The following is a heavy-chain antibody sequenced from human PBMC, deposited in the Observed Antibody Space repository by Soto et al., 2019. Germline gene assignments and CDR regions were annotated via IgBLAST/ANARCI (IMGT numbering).Heavy chain of an antibody. Sequence: KPSETLSLTCTVSGGSISDYYWSWIRQPPGKGLEWIAYMFYSGNTNYNPSLKSRVAMSVDTSKNQFSLRLSSVTAADTAVYYCATGFAMDVWGQGTTVTVS. V-gene: IGHV4-59*01. J-gene: IGHJ6*02. CDR1: GGSISDYY. CDR3: ATGFAMDV. CDR2: MFYSGNT. D-gene: IGHD3-10*01.